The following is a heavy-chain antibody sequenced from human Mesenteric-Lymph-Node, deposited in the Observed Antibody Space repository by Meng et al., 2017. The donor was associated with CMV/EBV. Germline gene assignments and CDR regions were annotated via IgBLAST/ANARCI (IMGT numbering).Heavy chain of an antibody. J-gene: IGHJ6*02. Sequence: GESLKISCAASGFTFSSYWMHWVRQAPGKGLVWVSRINSDGSSTSYADSVKGRFTISRDNAKISLYLQMNSLRAEDTAVYYCARDTYGGNSAYYYGMGVWGHGTTVTVSS. CDR3: ARDTYGGNSAYYYGMGV. D-gene: IGHD4-23*01. CDR2: INSDGSST. V-gene: IGHV3-74*01. CDR1: GFTFSSYW.